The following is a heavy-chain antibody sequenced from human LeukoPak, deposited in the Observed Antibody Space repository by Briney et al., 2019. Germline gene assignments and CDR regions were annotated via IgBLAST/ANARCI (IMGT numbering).Heavy chain of an antibody. CDR1: GGSFSGYY. CDR3: ARDLLSTAGYFDY. CDR2: INHSGST. Sequence: SETLSLTCAVYGGSFSGYYWSWIRQPPGKGLEWIGEINHSGSTNYNPSLKSRVTISVDTSKNQFSLNLSSVTAADTAVYYCARDLLSTAGYFDYWGQGALVTVSS. J-gene: IGHJ4*02. V-gene: IGHV4-34*01. D-gene: IGHD6-19*01.